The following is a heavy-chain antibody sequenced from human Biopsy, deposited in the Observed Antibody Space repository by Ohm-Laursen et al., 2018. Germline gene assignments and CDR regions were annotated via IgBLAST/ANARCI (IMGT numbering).Heavy chain of an antibody. CDR3: AAYYYDSSGYFYAFHY. J-gene: IGHJ4*02. D-gene: IGHD3-22*01. V-gene: IGHV4-59*08. Sequence: GTLSLTCTVSGVSTSSYFWSWIRQPLGKGLEWVGYVSYSGNTKYNPSLKSRVIISADTSKNQFSLKLSFVTAADTAMYYCAAYYYDSSGYFYAFHYWGQGTLVTVSS. CDR2: VSYSGNT. CDR1: GVSTSSYF.